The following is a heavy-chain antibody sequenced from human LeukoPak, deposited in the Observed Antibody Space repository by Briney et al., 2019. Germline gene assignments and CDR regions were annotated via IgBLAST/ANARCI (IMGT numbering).Heavy chain of an antibody. J-gene: IGHJ4*02. Sequence: ASVKVSCKASGGTFSSYAISWVRQATGQGLEWMGWITVASGNTRYSEDLQGRVTLTRDTSANTAYMELRNLKFEDTAVYYCVGGSLGYWGQGTLATVSP. CDR3: VGGSLGY. CDR2: ITVASGNT. CDR1: GGTFSSYA. V-gene: IGHV1-18*01.